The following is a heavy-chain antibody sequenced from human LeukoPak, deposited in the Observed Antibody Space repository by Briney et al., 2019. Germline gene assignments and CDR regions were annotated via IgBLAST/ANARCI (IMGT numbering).Heavy chain of an antibody. CDR2: ISGSGSYA. V-gene: IGHV3-23*01. CDR3: ARHYRQAAALDY. Sequence: PGGSLRLSCAASGFTFSSYAMNWVRQAPGKGLEWVSVISGSGSYAYYADSVKGRFTISRDNSKNTLYLQMNSLRAEDTAVYYCARHYRQAAALDYWGQGTLVTVSS. J-gene: IGHJ4*02. CDR1: GFTFSSYA. D-gene: IGHD6-13*01.